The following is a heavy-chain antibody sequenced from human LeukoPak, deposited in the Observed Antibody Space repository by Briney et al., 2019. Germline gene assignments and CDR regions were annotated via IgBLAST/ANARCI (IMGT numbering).Heavy chain of an antibody. D-gene: IGHD3-10*01. V-gene: IGHV3-74*01. CDR3: ARGLDGSGSYYDSPLDY. CDR2: IDSDGTST. Sequence: GGSLRLSCAASGFTFSSYWMHWVRQAPGKGLVWVSRIDSDGTSTRYEDSVKGRFTVSRDNAKNTLYLQMNSLRGEDTAAYYCARGLDGSGSYYDSPLDYWGQGNLVTVSS. CDR1: GFTFSSYW. J-gene: IGHJ4*02.